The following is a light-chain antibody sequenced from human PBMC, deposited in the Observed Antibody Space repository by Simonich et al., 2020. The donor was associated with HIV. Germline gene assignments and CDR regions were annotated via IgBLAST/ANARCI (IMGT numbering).Light chain of an antibody. Sequence: DIQMTQSPSTLSASVGDSVTITCRASQTISSGLAWYQQKPGKAPNLLIYKASSLESGVSSRFSGSGSGTEFTLTISGLQPDDFATYYCQHRGTFGQGTKVEI. CDR2: KAS. CDR1: QTISSG. V-gene: IGKV1-5*03. J-gene: IGKJ1*01. CDR3: QHRGT.